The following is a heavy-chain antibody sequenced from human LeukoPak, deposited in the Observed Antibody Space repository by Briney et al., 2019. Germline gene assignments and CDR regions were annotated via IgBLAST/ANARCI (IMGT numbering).Heavy chain of an antibody. CDR1: GYSISSGYY. Sequence: SSETLSLTCTVSGYSISSGYYWGWIRQPPGKGLEWIGSIYHGGSTYYSPSLKSRVTISVDTSNNQFSLKLYSVTAADTAVYYCATYRGTSLRVFDPWGQGTLVTVSS. V-gene: IGHV4-38-2*02. D-gene: IGHD3-10*01. CDR2: IYHGGST. J-gene: IGHJ5*02. CDR3: ATYRGTSLRVFDP.